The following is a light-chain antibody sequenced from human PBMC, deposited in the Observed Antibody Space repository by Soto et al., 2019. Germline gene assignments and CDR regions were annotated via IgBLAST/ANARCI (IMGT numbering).Light chain of an antibody. J-gene: IGLJ1*01. Sequence: QSALTQPASVSGSPGQSITISCTGTSSDVGAYKYVSWYQQYPGQAPKLIIYEVRNRPSGVSDRFSGSKSGNTASLTISGVQSEDEADYYCSSHTSSSTVYVFGTGTKLTVL. CDR1: SSDVGAYKY. V-gene: IGLV2-14*01. CDR3: SSHTSSSTVYV. CDR2: EVR.